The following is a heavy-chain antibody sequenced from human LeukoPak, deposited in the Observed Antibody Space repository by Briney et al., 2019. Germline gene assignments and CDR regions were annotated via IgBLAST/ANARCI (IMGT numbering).Heavy chain of an antibody. CDR2: ISSDANDK. V-gene: IGHV3-30*04. CDR3: VRDLTYGARFDY. J-gene: IGHJ4*02. D-gene: IGHD4-17*01. Sequence: GGSLRLSCAASGFTFTDYAIHWVRQAPGKGMEWVAGISSDANDKHYADSVKGRFTISRDNFRNTVFLEMSSVRPDDTALYLCVRDLTYGARFDYWGQGTLVTVSS. CDR1: GFTFTDYA.